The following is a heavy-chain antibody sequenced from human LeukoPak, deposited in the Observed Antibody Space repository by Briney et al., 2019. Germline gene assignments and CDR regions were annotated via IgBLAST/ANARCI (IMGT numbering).Heavy chain of an antibody. CDR2: LSGDGSST. CDR1: GFTFSTYW. J-gene: IGHJ4*02. V-gene: IGHV3-74*03. CDR3: ARASTTVPNLLDN. Sequence: GGSLRLSCVASGFTFSTYWMHWVRQAPGKGLLWVSRLSGDGSSTAYADSLKGRFTISRDNAKHTLYLQMNSLRAEDTAVYFCARASTTVPNLLDNWGPGTLVTVSS. D-gene: IGHD4-17*01.